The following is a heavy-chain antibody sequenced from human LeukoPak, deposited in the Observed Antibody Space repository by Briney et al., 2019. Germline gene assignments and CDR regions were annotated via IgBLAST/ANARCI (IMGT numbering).Heavy chain of an antibody. D-gene: IGHD3-22*01. CDR1: GFTFNRSA. CDR2: ISGNGQQT. J-gene: IGHJ4*02. CDR3: AKDANYLDSSGYLIPFDY. V-gene: IGHV3-23*01. Sequence: GGSLRLSCSASGFTFNRSAMTWVRQLPGGGLEWVSSISGNGQQTYYGDSVKGRFSVSRDNSQNTLYLQMDSLRADDSALYYCAKDANYLDSSGYLIPFDYWGQGTLVTVSS.